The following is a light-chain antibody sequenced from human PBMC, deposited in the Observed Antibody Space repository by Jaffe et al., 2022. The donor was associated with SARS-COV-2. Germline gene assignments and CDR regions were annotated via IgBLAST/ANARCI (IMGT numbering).Light chain of an antibody. CDR3: QAWDNSHVV. CDR1: KLGDNY. CDR2: RNT. V-gene: IGLV3-1*01. Sequence: SYELTQPPSVSVSPGQTATITCSGDKLGDNYVCWYQQKPGQSPVLIIYRNTKRPSGIPERFSGSNSGNTASLTIGGTQAIDEADYYCQAWDNSHVVFGGGTKLTVL. J-gene: IGLJ2*01.